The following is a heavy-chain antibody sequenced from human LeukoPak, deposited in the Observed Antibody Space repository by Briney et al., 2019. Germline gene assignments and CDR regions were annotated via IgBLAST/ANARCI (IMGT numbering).Heavy chain of an antibody. V-gene: IGHV3-23*01. CDR1: GFTFSSYA. Sequence: GGSLRLSCAASGFTFSSYAMNWVRQAPGKGLEGVSAISGSGGSTYYADSVKGRFTISRDNSKNTLYLQMNSLRAEDTAVYYCAKSLLGLAARPWERGGPWGERTLVTVSS. CDR3: AKSLLGLAARPWERGGP. J-gene: IGHJ5*02. CDR2: ISGSGGST. D-gene: IGHD1-26*01.